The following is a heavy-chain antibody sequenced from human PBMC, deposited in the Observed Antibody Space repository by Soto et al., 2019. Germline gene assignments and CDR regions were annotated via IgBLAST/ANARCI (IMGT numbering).Heavy chain of an antibody. D-gene: IGHD3-3*01. Sequence: SETLSLTCTVSGGSISSGGYYWSWIRQHPGKGLEWIGYIYYSGSTYYNPSLKSRVTISVDTSKNQFSLKLSSVTAADTAVYYCARGVFGVVILGSYYYYYMDVWGKGTTVTVS. V-gene: IGHV4-31*03. J-gene: IGHJ6*03. CDR1: GGSISSGGYY. CDR3: ARGVFGVVILGSYYYYYMDV. CDR2: IYYSGST.